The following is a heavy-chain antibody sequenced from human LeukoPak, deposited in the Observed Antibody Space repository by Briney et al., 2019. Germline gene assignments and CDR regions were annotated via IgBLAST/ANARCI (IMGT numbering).Heavy chain of an antibody. Sequence: PERSLRLSCAASGFTFSDYGMHWVRQAPGKGLEWVAVIANDGRDKKYADSVKGRFTISRDNSKNTLYLQMNSLRPDDTAVYYCAKGTNHYDNSDTNPLGYWGQGTLVTVSS. D-gene: IGHD3-22*01. CDR2: IANDGRDK. J-gene: IGHJ4*02. CDR3: AKGTNHYDNSDTNPLGY. CDR1: GFTFSDYG. V-gene: IGHV3-30*18.